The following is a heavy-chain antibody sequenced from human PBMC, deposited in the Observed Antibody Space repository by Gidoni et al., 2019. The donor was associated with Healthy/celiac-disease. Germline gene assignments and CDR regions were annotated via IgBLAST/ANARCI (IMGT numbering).Heavy chain of an antibody. CDR2: IISNGVST. CDR3: VKNRGVRWLVSGYFDY. CDR1: GFTFSSYA. D-gene: IGHD6-19*01. V-gene: IGHV3-64D*06. Sequence: EVQLVESGGGLVQPGGSLGLSGSASGFTFSSYAMPWVRQAPGKGLEYVSAIISNGVSTYYAASVKGRFTISRDNSKNTLYLQMCSLRAEDTAVYYCVKNRGVRWLVSGYFDYWGQGTLVTVSS. J-gene: IGHJ4*02.